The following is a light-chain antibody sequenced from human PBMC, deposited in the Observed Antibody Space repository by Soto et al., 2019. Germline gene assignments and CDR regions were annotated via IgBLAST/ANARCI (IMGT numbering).Light chain of an antibody. CDR1: ESISKF. CDR3: QQSYSMPWT. J-gene: IGKJ1*01. Sequence: DIQMTQSPSSLSASVGDRVTITCRASESISKFLKWYQQTPGKAPKLLIYAASSLQSGVPSRFSGSGSGTEFALTINSLQPEDFATYSCQQSYSMPWTFGQGTKVAVK. CDR2: AAS. V-gene: IGKV1-39*01.